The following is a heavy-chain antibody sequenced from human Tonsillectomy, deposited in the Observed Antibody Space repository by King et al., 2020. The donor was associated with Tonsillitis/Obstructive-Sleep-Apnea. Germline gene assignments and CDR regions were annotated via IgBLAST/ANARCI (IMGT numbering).Heavy chain of an antibody. CDR2: IWYDGSNK. J-gene: IGHJ4*01. CDR1: GFTFSSYG. D-gene: IGHD3-16*01. Sequence: VQLVQSGGGVVQPGRSLRLSCAASGFTFSSYGMHWVRQAPGKGLEWVAVIWYDGSNKYYADSVKGRFTISRDNSKNTLYLQMNSLRAEDTAVYYCAREPLGGGGTGGGIDYWGQGTLVTVSS. V-gene: IGHV3-33*01. CDR3: AREPLGGGGTGGGIDY.